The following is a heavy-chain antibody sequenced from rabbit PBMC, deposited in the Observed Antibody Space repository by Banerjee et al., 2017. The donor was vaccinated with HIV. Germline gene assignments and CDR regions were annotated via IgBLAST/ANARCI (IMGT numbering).Heavy chain of an antibody. D-gene: IGHD2-1*01. CDR1: GFSFSSAYD. Sequence: QSLEESGGDLVKPGASLTLTCTASGFSFSSAYDMCWVRQAPGKGLEWIACIYTGSGSTWYANWAKGRFTISKTSSTVDLQMTSLTAADTATYFCARNDYGDYAYYFNLWGQGTLVTVS. J-gene: IGHJ4*01. CDR3: ARNDYGDYAYYFNL. V-gene: IGHV1S40*01. CDR2: IYTGSGST.